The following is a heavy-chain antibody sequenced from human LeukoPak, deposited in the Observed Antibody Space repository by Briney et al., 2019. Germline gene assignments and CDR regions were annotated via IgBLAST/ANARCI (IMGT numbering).Heavy chain of an antibody. V-gene: IGHV3-21*01. D-gene: IGHD3-10*01. CDR3: AREDGAGYYYYYMDV. CDR2: ISSSSSYI. J-gene: IGHJ6*03. Sequence: PGGSLRLSCAASGFTFGSYSMNWVRQAPGKGLEWVSSISSSSSYIYYADSVKGRFTISRDNAKNSLYLQMNSLRAEDTAVYYCAREDGAGYYYYYMDVWGKGTTVTVSS. CDR1: GFTFGSYS.